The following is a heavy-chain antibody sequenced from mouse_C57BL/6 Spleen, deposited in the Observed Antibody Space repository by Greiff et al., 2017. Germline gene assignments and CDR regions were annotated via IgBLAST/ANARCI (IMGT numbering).Heavy chain of an antibody. V-gene: IGHV5-4*01. J-gene: IGHJ3*01. CDR3: ARDSVVPFAY. Sequence: EVMLVESGGGLVKPGGSLTLSCAASVFTFRSSAMSLVRHTPEKRLAWVATISDGGSYTYYPDNVKGRFTISRDNAKNNLYLQMSHLKSEDTAMYYCARDSVVPFAYWGQGTLVTVSA. D-gene: IGHD1-1*01. CDR1: VFTFRSSA. CDR2: ISDGGSYT.